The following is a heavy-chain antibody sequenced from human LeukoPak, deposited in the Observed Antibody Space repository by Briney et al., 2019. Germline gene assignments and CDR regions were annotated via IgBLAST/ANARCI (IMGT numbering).Heavy chain of an antibody. CDR2: INHSGST. D-gene: IGHD6-19*01. Sequence: TSVTLSLTCAAYGGSFSGYYWSWIRQPPGKGLEWIGEINHSGSTNYNPSLKSRVTISVDTSKNQFSLKLSSVTAADTAVYYCASWNTGYSSGWYLNWGQGTLVTVSS. V-gene: IGHV4-34*01. J-gene: IGHJ4*02. CDR1: GGSFSGYY. CDR3: ASWNTGYSSGWYLN.